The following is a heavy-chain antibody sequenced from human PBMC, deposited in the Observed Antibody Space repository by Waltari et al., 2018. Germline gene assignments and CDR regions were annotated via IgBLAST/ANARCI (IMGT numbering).Heavy chain of an antibody. D-gene: IGHD3-3*01. CDR3: ARVPPKYDFWSGWGFDY. CDR1: GGSISSGGYY. Sequence: QVQLQESGPGLVKPSQTLSLTCTVPGGSISSGGYYWSWIRQHPGKGLEWSGYIYDSGSTYYNPALKSRVTISVDTSKNQFSLKLSSGTAADTAVYYCARVPPKYDFWSGWGFDYWGQGTLVTVSS. CDR2: IYDSGST. V-gene: IGHV4-31*03. J-gene: IGHJ4*02.